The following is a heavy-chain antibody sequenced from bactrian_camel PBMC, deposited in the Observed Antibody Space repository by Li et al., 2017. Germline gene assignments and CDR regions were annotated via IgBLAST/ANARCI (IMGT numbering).Heavy chain of an antibody. CDR1: GDSFSANC. CDR2: IDSDGMT. V-gene: IGHV3S53*01. J-gene: IGHJ4*01. Sequence: VQLVESGGGSVRPGGSLTLSCTASGDSFSANCMGWFRQAPGKEREGVAGIDSDGMTRYADSVKGRFTISIDDAKNTVYLQMNSLKPEDTAMYYCATDWRGMAWPPHSGDYNYWGQGTQVTVS. CDR3: ATDWRGMAWPPHSGDYNY. D-gene: IGHD1*01.